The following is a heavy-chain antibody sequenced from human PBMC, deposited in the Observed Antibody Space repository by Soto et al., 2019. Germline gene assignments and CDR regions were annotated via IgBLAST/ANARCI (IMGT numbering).Heavy chain of an antibody. CDR1: GFTFSIYS. V-gene: IGHV3-48*01. CDR2: ISSGSNTI. D-gene: IGHD5-12*01. Sequence: GGSLRLSCAASGFTFSIYSMNWVRQAPGKGLEWISYISSGSNTIYYADSVKGRFTVSRDNANDSLYLQMNSLRAEDSAVYYCAGGRDGYNVWGQGTLVTVSS. CDR3: AGGRDGYNV. J-gene: IGHJ4*02.